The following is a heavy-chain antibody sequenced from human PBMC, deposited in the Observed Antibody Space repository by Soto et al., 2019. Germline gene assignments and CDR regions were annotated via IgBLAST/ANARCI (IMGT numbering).Heavy chain of an antibody. CDR1: GDSFNTPGYY. Sequence: QVQLQESGPGLVKPSQTLSLTCTVSGDSFNTPGYYWSWIRQHPQKGLEWIGYIYSSGTTYYSPSLKRRISISMDTSRSQFSLELASVTAADTAVYFCARGARVTALVLPRFDFWGQGTLVTVSS. J-gene: IGHJ4*02. CDR2: IYSSGTT. CDR3: ARGARVTALVLPRFDF. D-gene: IGHD5-18*01. V-gene: IGHV4-31*03.